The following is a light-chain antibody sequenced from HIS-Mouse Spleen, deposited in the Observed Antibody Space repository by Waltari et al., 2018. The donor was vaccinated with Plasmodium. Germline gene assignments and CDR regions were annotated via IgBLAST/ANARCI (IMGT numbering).Light chain of an antibody. V-gene: IGLV3-10*01. Sequence: SYELTQPPSVSVSPGQTARITCTGDALPNKYAYWYQQKSGQAPVLVIYEDSKRPPGLPERFLGSSSGTMATLTISGAQVEDEADYYCYSTDSSGNHRVFGGGTKLTVL. CDR1: ALPNKY. J-gene: IGLJ3*02. CDR2: EDS. CDR3: YSTDSSGNHRV.